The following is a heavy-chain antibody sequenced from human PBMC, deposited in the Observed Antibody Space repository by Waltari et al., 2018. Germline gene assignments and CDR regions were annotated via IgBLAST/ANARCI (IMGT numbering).Heavy chain of an antibody. CDR3: ARGARRTTVTTGWWYFDV. CDR1: GFTYSLSG. D-gene: IGHD4-17*01. Sequence: VQLVESGGGLVQHGGSLILSCEASGFTYSLSGMAWVPQVPGKGLLWVARSNSDGSSISYADSVKGRFTIYKDNAKNTVYLQMNSLRADDTAIYYCARGARRTTVTTGWWYFDVWGRGTLVTVSS. CDR2: SNSDGSSI. J-gene: IGHJ2*01. V-gene: IGHV3-74*01.